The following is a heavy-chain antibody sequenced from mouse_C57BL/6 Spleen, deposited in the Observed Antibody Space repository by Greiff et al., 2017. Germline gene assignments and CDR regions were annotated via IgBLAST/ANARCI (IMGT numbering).Heavy chain of an antibody. D-gene: IGHD2-5*01. CDR2: IWRGGST. V-gene: IGHV2-5*01. Sequence: VKLMESGPGLVQPSQSLSITCTVSGFSLTSYGVHWVRQSPGKGLEWLGVIWRGGSTDYNAAFMSRLSITKDNSKSQVFFKMNSLQADDTAIYYCAKKGNSGYSNSWFAYWGQGTLVTVSA. CDR1: GFSLTSYG. J-gene: IGHJ3*01. CDR3: AKKGNSGYSNSWFAY.